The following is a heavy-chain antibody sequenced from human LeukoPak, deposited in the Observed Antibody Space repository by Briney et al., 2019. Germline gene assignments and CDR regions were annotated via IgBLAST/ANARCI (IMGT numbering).Heavy chain of an antibody. CDR3: ARDSRWWFDP. CDR1: GGSISSGGYY. Sequence: SQTLSLTCTVSGGSISSGGYYWSWIRQHPGKGLEWIGYIYYSGSTYYNPSLKGRVTISVDTSKNQFSLKLSSVTAADTAVYYCARDSRWWFDPWGQGTLVTVSS. CDR2: IYYSGST. D-gene: IGHD2-15*01. V-gene: IGHV4-31*03. J-gene: IGHJ5*02.